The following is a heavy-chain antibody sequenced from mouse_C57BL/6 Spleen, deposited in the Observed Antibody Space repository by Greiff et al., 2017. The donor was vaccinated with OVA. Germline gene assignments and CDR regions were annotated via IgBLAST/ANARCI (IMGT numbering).Heavy chain of an antibody. V-gene: IGHV1-55*01. D-gene: IGHD2-1*01. CDR1: GYTFTSYW. CDR2: IYPGSGST. J-gene: IGHJ4*01. Sequence: VQLQQPGAELVKPGASVKMSCKASGYTFTSYWITWVKQRPGQGLEWIGDIYPGSGSTNYNEKFKSKATLTVDTSSSTAYMQLSSLTSEDSAVYYCARCYGNYVDYAMDYWGQGTSVTVSS. CDR3: ARCYGNYVDYAMDY.